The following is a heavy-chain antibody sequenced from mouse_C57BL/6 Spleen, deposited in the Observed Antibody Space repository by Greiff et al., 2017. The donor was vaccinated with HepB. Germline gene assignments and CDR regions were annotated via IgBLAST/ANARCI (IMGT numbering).Heavy chain of an antibody. V-gene: IGHV14-4*01. J-gene: IGHJ3*01. Sequence: EVQLQQSGAELVRPGASVKLSCTASGFNIKDDYMHWVKQRPEQGLEWIGWIDPENGDTEYASKFQGKATITADTSSNTAYLQLSSLTSEDTAVYYCSDYENSWFAYWGQGTLVTVSA. CDR2: IDPENGDT. CDR3: SDYENSWFAY. D-gene: IGHD2-4*01. CDR1: GFNIKDDY.